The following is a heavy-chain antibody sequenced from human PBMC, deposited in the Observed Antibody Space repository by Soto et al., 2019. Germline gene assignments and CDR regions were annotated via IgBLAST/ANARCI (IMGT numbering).Heavy chain of an antibody. CDR3: AREPRSSGYFVD. D-gene: IGHD3-22*01. J-gene: IGHJ4*02. V-gene: IGHV4-31*03. CDR1: GGSFSSGNYY. CDR2: IYYSGST. Sequence: PSETLSLTCTVSGGSFSSGNYYWSWIRQHPGKGLEWIGDIYYSGSTYYNPSLKSRVTISLDTSKNQFSLNLSSVTAADTAVYYCAREPRSSGYFVDWGQGTLVTVSS.